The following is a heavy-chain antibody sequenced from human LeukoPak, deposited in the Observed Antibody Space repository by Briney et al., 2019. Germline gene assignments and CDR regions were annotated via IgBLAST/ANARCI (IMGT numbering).Heavy chain of an antibody. CDR3: ASLVVVVVTASEIDY. CDR1: GGSVSSSSYY. Sequence: SETLSLTCSVSGGSVSSSSYYWGWVRQPPGKGLEWIGSFHYSGSTYYNPSLKSRVTISGDTSKNQFSLKLRSVTAADTAVYYCASLVVVVVTASEIDYWGQGTLVTVSS. CDR2: FHYSGST. V-gene: IGHV4-39*01. D-gene: IGHD2-21*02. J-gene: IGHJ4*02.